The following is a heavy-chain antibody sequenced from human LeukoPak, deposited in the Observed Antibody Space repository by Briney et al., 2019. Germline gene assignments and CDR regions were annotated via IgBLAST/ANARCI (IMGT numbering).Heavy chain of an antibody. CDR2: IYYSGST. J-gene: IGHJ6*03. CDR1: GGSISSSSYY. D-gene: IGHD3-3*01. Sequence: PSETLSLTCTVSGGSISSSSYYWGWIRQPPGKGLEWIGSIYYSGSTYYNPSLKSRVTISVDTSKNQFSLKLSSVTAADTAVYYCARDGQYYDFWSGPAGYYYYYMDVWGKGTTVTVSS. CDR3: ARDGQYYDFWSGPAGYYYYYMDV. V-gene: IGHV4-39*07.